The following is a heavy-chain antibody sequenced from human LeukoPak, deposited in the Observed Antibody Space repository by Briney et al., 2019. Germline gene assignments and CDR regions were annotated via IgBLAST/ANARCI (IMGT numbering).Heavy chain of an antibody. V-gene: IGHV1-2*02. Sequence: ASVKVSCKASGYTFTGYYMHWVRQAPGQGLEWMGWINPNSGGTNYAQKFQGRVTMTRDTSISTAYMELSRLRSDDTAVYYCARVVRGYCSGGSCHHAFDIWGQGTMVTVPS. J-gene: IGHJ3*02. D-gene: IGHD2-15*01. CDR1: GYTFTGYY. CDR2: INPNSGGT. CDR3: ARVVRGYCSGGSCHHAFDI.